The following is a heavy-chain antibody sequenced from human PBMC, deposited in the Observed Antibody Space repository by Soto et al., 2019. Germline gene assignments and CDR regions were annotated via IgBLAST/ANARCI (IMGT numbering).Heavy chain of an antibody. J-gene: IGHJ4*02. V-gene: IGHV4-30-2*01. CDR1: GCSISSGGYS. D-gene: IGHD3-22*01. CDR3: ASGRRYPPQTYYYDSSGYTLSY. CDR2: IYHSGST. Sequence: KPSETLSLTCAVSGCSISSGGYSWSWIRKPPGKGLEWIGYIYHSGSTYYNPSLKSRVTISVDRSKNQFSLKLSSVTAADTAVYYCASGRRYPPQTYYYDSSGYTLSYWGQGTLVTVS.